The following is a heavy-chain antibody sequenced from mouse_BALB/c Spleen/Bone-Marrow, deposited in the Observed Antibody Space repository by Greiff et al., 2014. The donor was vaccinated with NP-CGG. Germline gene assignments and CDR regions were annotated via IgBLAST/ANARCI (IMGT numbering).Heavy chain of an antibody. J-gene: IGHJ2*01. D-gene: IGHD4-1*01. CDR3: TRGRTWDFDY. CDR2: INPSSGGT. Sequence: HVQLQQSGAELVKPGASVKLSCKASGYTFTSYYMYWVKQRPGQGLEWIGEINPSSGGTNFNEKFKSRATLTVDKSSSTAYMQLSSLTSEDSAVYYCTRGRTWDFDYWGQGTTLTVSS. CDR1: GYTFTSYY. V-gene: IGHV1S81*02.